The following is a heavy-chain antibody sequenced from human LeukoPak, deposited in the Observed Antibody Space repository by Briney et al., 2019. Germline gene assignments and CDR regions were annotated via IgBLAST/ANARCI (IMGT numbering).Heavy chain of an antibody. CDR1: GGSFSSSDYY. V-gene: IGHV4-39*01. Sequence: SETLSLTCTVSGGSFSSSDYYWGWIRQPPGKGLEWIGSIYYSGSTYYNPSLKSRVTISVDTSKNQFSLKLSSVTAADTAVYYCAREGYYYGSGSYLTDYWGQGTLVTVSS. J-gene: IGHJ4*02. CDR3: AREGYYYGSGSYLTDY. CDR2: IYYSGST. D-gene: IGHD3-10*01.